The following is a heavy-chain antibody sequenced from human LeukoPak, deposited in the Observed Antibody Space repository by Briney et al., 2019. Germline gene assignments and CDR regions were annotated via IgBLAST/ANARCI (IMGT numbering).Heavy chain of an antibody. V-gene: IGHV3-48*04. CDR3: ARVPLAFEYYYDSRGESAYFDL. CDR1: GFTFSSYS. J-gene: IGHJ2*01. Sequence: PGGSLRLSCAASGFTFSSYSMNWVRQAPGKGLEWVSYISSSSSTIYYADSVKGRLTISGDNAKNSLYLQMNSLRAEDTAVHYCARVPLAFEYYYDSRGESAYFDLWGRGTLVTVSS. D-gene: IGHD3-22*01. CDR2: ISSSSSTI.